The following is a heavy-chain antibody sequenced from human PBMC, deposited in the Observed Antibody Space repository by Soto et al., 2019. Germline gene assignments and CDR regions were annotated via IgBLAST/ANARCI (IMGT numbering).Heavy chain of an antibody. CDR2: IYHSGST. J-gene: IGHJ6*02. CDR1: GGSISSSNW. CDR3: GRSGGIAVAGTFGYYGMAV. Sequence: SETLSLTCAVSGGSISSSNWWSWVRQPPGKGLEWIGEIYHSGSTNYNPSLKSRVTISVDKSKNQFSLKLSSVTAADTAVYYCGRSGGIAVAGTFGYYGMAVWGQGTTVTVSS. V-gene: IGHV4-4*02. D-gene: IGHD6-19*01.